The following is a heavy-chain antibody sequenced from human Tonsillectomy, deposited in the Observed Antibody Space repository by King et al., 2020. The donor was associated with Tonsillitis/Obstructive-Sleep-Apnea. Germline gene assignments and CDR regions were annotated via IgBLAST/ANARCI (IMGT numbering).Heavy chain of an antibody. V-gene: IGHV3-30*18. Sequence: VQLVESGGGVVQPGRSLRVSCAASGFTFSSYGMHWVRQTPGKGLEWVAVISDDGSYKYYADSVKGRFTISRDNSKNRLYLQMNSLSAEDTAVYYCAKEQYYYDSSSTDYMDVWGKGTTVTVSS. CDR2: ISDDGSYK. CDR3: AKEQYYYDSSSTDYMDV. D-gene: IGHD3-22*01. CDR1: GFTFSSYG. J-gene: IGHJ6*03.